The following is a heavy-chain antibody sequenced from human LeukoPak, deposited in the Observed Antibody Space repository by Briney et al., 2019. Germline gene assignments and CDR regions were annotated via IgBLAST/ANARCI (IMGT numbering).Heavy chain of an antibody. J-gene: IGHJ6*03. CDR3: ARVGQGFVVVPAAINYYYYYMDV. CDR2: ISSSSSYM. Sequence: GGSLRLSCAASGFTFSTYSMSWVRQAPGKGLEWVSSISSSSSYMYYADSVKGRFTISRDNAKNSLYLQMNSLRAEDTAVYYCARVGQGFVVVPAAINYYYYYMDVWGKGTTVTVSS. CDR1: GFTFSTYS. D-gene: IGHD2-2*01. V-gene: IGHV3-21*01.